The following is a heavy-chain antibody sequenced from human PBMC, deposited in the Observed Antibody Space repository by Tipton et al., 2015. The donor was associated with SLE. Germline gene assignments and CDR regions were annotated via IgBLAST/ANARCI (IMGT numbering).Heavy chain of an antibody. CDR1: GGSISSSRHF. Sequence: TLSLTCTVSGGSISSSRHFWGWIRQPPGNGLEWIGVLYYSGNTYYNPSLRSRVTVSVDTSKNQFSLRLNSVTAVDTAVYYCARTFYGGGDAFDVWGQGTKVSVSS. D-gene: IGHD4-23*01. J-gene: IGHJ3*01. CDR2: LYYSGNT. CDR3: ARTFYGGGDAFDV. V-gene: IGHV4-39*07.